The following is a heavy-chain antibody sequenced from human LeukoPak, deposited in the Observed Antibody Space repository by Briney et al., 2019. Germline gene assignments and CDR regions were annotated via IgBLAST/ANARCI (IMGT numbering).Heavy chain of an antibody. CDR2: MNPNSGNT. J-gene: IGHJ4*02. CDR3: ARGLGAAAAPDY. CDR1: GYTFTSYD. D-gene: IGHD6-13*01. V-gene: IGHV1-8*01. Sequence: VASVMVSCKASGYTFTSYDINWVRQATGQGLEWMGWMNPNSGNTGYAQKFQGRVTMTRNTSISTAYMELSSLRSEDTAVYYCARGLGAAAAPDYWGQGTLVTVSS.